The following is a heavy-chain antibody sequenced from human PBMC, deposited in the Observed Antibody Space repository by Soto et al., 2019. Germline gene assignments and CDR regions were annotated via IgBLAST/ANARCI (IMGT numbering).Heavy chain of an antibody. CDR3: AKDQSSGWYYFDY. Sequence: EVQLLESGGGLVQPGGSLRLSCAASGFTFSSYAMSWVRQAPGKGLEWVSAISGSGGSTYYADSVKGRFTISRDNSKNTRYLQMNSLRAEDTAGYYCAKDQSSGWYYFDYWGQGTLVTGSS. CDR2: ISGSGGST. V-gene: IGHV3-23*01. D-gene: IGHD6-19*01. CDR1: GFTFSSYA. J-gene: IGHJ4*02.